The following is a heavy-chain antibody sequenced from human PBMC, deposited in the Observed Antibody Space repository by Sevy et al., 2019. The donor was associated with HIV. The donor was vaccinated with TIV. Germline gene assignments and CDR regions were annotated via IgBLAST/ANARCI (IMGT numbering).Heavy chain of an antibody. D-gene: IGHD3-3*01. CDR3: ARDFSYYDFWSGYYAFDI. V-gene: IGHV4-4*07. J-gene: IGHJ3*02. Sequence: SETLSLTCTVSGGSISSYYWSWIRQPAGKGLEWIGRIYTSGSTNYNPYLNSRVTMSVDTSKNQYSLKLSSVTAADTAVDYCARDFSYYDFWSGYYAFDIWGQGTMVTVSS. CDR2: IYTSGST. CDR1: GGSISSYY.